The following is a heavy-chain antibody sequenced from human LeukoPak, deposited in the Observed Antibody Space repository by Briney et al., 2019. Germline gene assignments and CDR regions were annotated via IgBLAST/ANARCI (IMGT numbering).Heavy chain of an antibody. CDR2: IIPIFGTA. CDR1: GGTFSSYA. Sequence: ASVKVSCKASGGTFSSYAISWVRQAPGQGLEWMGGIIPIFGTANYAQKFQGRVTITADESTSTAYMELSSLRSEDTAVYYCARGSRDGYNFELDDWGQGTLVTVSS. CDR3: ARGSRDGYNFELDD. J-gene: IGHJ4*02. V-gene: IGHV1-69*13. D-gene: IGHD5-24*01.